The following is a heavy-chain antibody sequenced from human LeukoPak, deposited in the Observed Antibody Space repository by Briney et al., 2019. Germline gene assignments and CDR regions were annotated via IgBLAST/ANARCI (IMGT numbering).Heavy chain of an antibody. CDR1: GFTFSSYA. CDR2: LTSGGST. CDR3: ARESIVGLTPFLHI. Sequence: GGSLRLPCEASGFTFSSYAISWVRQAPGKGLEWVSALTSGGSTFYADSVKGRFTISRDNSKNTLSLQMNSLRAEDTAVYYCARESIVGLTPFLHIWGQGTMVTVSS. V-gene: IGHV3-23*01. J-gene: IGHJ3*02. D-gene: IGHD1-26*01.